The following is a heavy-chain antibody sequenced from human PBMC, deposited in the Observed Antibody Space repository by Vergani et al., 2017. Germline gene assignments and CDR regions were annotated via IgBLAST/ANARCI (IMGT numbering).Heavy chain of an antibody. Sequence: EVQLVESGGGLVKPGGSLRLSCAASGFTFSNAWMSWVRQAPGKGLEWVGFIRSKAYGGTTEYAASVKGRFTISRDDSKSIAYLQMNSLKTEDTAVYYCTRGRTSWTYYYYYYMDVWGKGTTVTVSS. CDR2: IRSKAYGGTT. D-gene: IGHD2-2*01. CDR3: TRGRTSWTYYYYYYMDV. V-gene: IGHV3-49*04. J-gene: IGHJ6*03. CDR1: GFTFSNAW.